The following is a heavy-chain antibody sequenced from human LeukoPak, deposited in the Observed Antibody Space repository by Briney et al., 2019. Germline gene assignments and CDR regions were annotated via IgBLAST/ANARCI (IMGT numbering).Heavy chain of an antibody. V-gene: IGHV4-39*01. CDR1: GGSLSRSGYY. Sequence: SETLSLTCTVSGGSLSRSGYYWGWIRQPPGKGLEWIGNIYYSGSTYYNPSLKSRVTISADTSKNQFSLKLSSVTAADTAVYYCARLPDPYYFDYWGQGTLVTVSS. J-gene: IGHJ4*02. CDR3: ARLPDPYYFDY. CDR2: IYYSGST.